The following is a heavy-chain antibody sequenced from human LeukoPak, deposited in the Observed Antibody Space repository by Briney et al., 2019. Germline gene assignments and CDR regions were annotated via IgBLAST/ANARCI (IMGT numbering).Heavy chain of an antibody. J-gene: IGHJ4*02. D-gene: IGHD6-13*01. Sequence: GGSLRLSCAASGFTFSSYAMSCVLQAPGTGLEWLSSMSASGGSTYYADSVKGRFTVSRDNSKNTLYLQMNSLRAEDTAVYYCAKDSAEQQLVRDFDYWGQGTLVTVSS. CDR2: MSASGGST. CDR3: AKDSAEQQLVRDFDY. CDR1: GFTFSSYA. V-gene: IGHV3-23*01.